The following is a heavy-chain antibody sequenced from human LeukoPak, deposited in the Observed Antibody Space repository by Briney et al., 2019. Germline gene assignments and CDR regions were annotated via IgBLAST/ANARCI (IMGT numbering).Heavy chain of an antibody. CDR3: ARDRDYGGIDY. Sequence: PSETLSLTCTVSGGSISSHHWSWIRQPPGRCLEWIGYIYYSGNTNYNPSLKSRVTISMDTSKNQFSLRLSSVTTADTAVYYCARDRDYGGIDYWGQGTLVTVSS. D-gene: IGHD4-23*01. J-gene: IGHJ4*02. CDR2: IYYSGNT. V-gene: IGHV4-59*11. CDR1: GGSISSHH.